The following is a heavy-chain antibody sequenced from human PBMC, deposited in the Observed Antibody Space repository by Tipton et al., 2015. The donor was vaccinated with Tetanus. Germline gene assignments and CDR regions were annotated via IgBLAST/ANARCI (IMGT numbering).Heavy chain of an antibody. CDR3: ARDHGGGTNQAASFP. CDR1: GFTFSNYG. Sequence: SLRLSCAASGFTFSNYGMSWVRQAPGKGLEWVSHVNGGGGSTYYADSVKGRFTISRDNSKNTLYMQMNSLRAEDTALYYCARDHGGGTNQAASFPWGRGNLVTASS. J-gene: IGHJ5*02. D-gene: IGHD1/OR15-1a*01. CDR2: VNGGGGST. V-gene: IGHV3-23*01.